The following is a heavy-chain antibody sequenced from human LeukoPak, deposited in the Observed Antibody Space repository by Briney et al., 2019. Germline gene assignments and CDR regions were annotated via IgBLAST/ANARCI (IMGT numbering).Heavy chain of an antibody. D-gene: IGHD5-18*01. CDR1: GGTFSSYA. V-gene: IGHV1-69*05. CDR3: ARDYSYALGY. J-gene: IGHJ4*02. CDR2: IIPIFGTA. Sequence: SVKVSCKASGGTFSSYAISWVRQAPGQGLEWMGGIIPIFGTANYAQKFQGRVTMTRDTSISTAYMELSRLRSDDTAVYYCARDYSYALGYWGQGTLVTVSS.